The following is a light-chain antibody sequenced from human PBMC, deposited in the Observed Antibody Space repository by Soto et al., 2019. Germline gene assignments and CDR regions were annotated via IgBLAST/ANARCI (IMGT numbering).Light chain of an antibody. CDR3: QQYGSSPPT. V-gene: IGKV3-15*01. Sequence: EIVMTQSPATLSGSPGERVTLSCRASQSVSTNVAWYQQKPGQAPRLLLYGASTRATGLPARFSGSGSGTEFTLTINRLEPEDFALYYCQQYGSSPPTFGQGTKVEIK. J-gene: IGKJ1*01. CDR2: GAS. CDR1: QSVSTN.